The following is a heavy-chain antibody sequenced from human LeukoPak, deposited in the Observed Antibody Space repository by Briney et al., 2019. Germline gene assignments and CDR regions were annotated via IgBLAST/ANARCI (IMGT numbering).Heavy chain of an antibody. V-gene: IGHV4-38-2*02. CDR1: GYSISSGYY. J-gene: IGHJ4*02. CDR3: ARDHSGSYHFDY. Sequence: SKTLSLTCTVSGYSISSGYYWGWIRQPPGKGLEWIGSIYHSGSTYYNPSLKSRVTISVDTSKNQFSLKLSSVTAADTAVYYCARDHSGSYHFDYWGQGTLVTVSS. CDR2: IYHSGST. D-gene: IGHD1-26*01.